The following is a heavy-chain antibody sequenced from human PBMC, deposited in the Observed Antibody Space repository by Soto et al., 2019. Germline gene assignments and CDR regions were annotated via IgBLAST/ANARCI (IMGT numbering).Heavy chain of an antibody. Sequence: PPETLPLTYTVSGGSISTYYWTWIRQFPGKGLEWIGYIYYSGSAKYNPSLKSRVTISIDTSKKQFSLKLSSVTAADTAVYYCARQEYNHGHRCIDPRCPRTLVTVS. CDR3: ARQEYNHGHRCIDP. V-gene: IGHV4-59*08. CDR1: GGSISTYY. CDR2: IYYSGSA. D-gene: IGHD5-18*01. J-gene: IGHJ5*02.